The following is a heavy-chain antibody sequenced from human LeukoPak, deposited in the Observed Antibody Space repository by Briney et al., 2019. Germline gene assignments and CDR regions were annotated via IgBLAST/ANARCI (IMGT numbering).Heavy chain of an antibody. CDR3: ARPWGSTWDDAFDI. Sequence: GASVKVSCKVSGYTLTELSMHWVRQAPGQGLEWMGGIIPIFGTANYAQKFQGRVTITADESTSTAYMELSSLRSEDTAVYYCARPWGSTWDDAFDIWGQGTMVTVSS. D-gene: IGHD1-26*01. J-gene: IGHJ3*02. CDR2: IIPIFGTA. CDR1: GYTLTELS. V-gene: IGHV1-69*13.